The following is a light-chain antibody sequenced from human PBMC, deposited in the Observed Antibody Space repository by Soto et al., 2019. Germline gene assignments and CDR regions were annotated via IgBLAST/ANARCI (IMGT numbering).Light chain of an antibody. CDR1: QSINIY. CDR3: QQSSRSPYT. CDR2: GAS. Sequence: IQMTQSPSSLSASVGDSVTVTCRASQSINIYFNWYQQKPGKAPTLLIYGASSLQSGVPSRFTGGGSRTDFTLTISSLQPEDFATYYCQQSSRSPYTFGQGTKLEIK. J-gene: IGKJ2*01. V-gene: IGKV1-39*01.